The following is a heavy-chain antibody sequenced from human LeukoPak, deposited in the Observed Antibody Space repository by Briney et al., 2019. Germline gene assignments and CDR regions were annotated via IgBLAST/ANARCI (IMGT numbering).Heavy chain of an antibody. Sequence: ASVKVPCKASGYTFTSYAMNWVRQAPGQGLEWMGWINTNTGNLTYAQGFTGQFVFSLDTSVSTAYLQISSLKAEDTAMYYCARDRAVLEAYYFDYWGQGTLVTVSS. CDR3: ARDRAVLEAYYFDY. D-gene: IGHD3-10*01. CDR2: INTNTGNL. J-gene: IGHJ4*02. CDR1: GYTFTSYA. V-gene: IGHV7-4-1*02.